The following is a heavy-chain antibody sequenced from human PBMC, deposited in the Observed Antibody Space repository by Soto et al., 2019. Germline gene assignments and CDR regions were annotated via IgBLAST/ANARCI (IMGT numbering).Heavy chain of an antibody. V-gene: IGHV3-23*01. CDR1: GFSFSTYA. J-gene: IGHJ6*03. Sequence: EVQLLESGGGLVQPGGSLRLSCGASGFSFSTYAMNWVRQAPGKGLEWVSGLSGSGGSTYYANSVKGRFAISRDNSRDIVYLQMSSLRAEDSAVYYCAKGGDFWSGFSVTYSFYMDVWGKGTTVTISS. CDR3: AKGGDFWSGFSVTYSFYMDV. CDR2: LSGSGGST. D-gene: IGHD3-3*01.